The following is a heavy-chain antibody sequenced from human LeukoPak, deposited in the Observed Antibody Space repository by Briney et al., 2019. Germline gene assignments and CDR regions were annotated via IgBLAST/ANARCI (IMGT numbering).Heavy chain of an antibody. CDR1: GFPYPSYS. D-gene: IGHD1-1*01. Sequence: GGSLSLPCGPSGFPYPSYSMICVRQAPEGGREWVCSISGDSTYIYNAGTAQGPFTRSRDNAQASLYLQIISLGADATAVCYCARVSGRLARQSDLDYWGQGTLVIVSS. V-gene: IGHV3-21*01. CDR2: ISGDSTYI. CDR3: ARVSGRLARQSDLDY. J-gene: IGHJ4*02.